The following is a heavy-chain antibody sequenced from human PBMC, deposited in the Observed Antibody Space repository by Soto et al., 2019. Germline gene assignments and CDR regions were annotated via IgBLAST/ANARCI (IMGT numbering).Heavy chain of an antibody. CDR3: ACRYCSSTSCFFDP. J-gene: IGHJ5*02. D-gene: IGHD2-2*01. CDR2: IIPIFGTA. CDR1: GGTFSSYA. Sequence: ASVKVSCKASGGTFSSYAISWVRQAPGQGLEWMGGIIPIFGTANYTQKFQGRVTITADESTSTAYMELSSLRSEDTAVYYCACRYCSSTSCFFDPWGQGTLVTAPQ. V-gene: IGHV1-69*13.